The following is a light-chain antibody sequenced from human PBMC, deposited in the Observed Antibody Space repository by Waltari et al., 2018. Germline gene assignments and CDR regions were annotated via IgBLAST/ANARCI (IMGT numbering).Light chain of an antibody. J-gene: IGKJ1*01. CDR2: DVS. CDR1: QSVGSY. V-gene: IGKV3-11*01. Sequence: EIVLTQSPATLSLSPGERATLSCRASQSVGSYVAGDQQSPGQAPRLLLYDVSIRATGIPARFNGSGSGTDFTLTISSLEPEDFAVYYCQHRSGWPSKTFGQGTKVEIK. CDR3: QHRSGWPSKT.